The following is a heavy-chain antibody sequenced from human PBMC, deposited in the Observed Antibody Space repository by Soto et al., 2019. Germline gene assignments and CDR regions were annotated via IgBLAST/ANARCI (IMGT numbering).Heavy chain of an antibody. CDR3: ARGPHSRVTTGYYYGMDV. Sequence: PGGSLRLSCAASGFTFSDHYMDWVRQAPGKGLEWVGRTRNKANSYTTEYAASVKGRFTISRDDSKNSLYLQMNSLKTEDTAVYYCARGPHSRVTTGYYYGMDVWGQGTTVTVSS. V-gene: IGHV3-72*01. D-gene: IGHD4-17*01. J-gene: IGHJ6*02. CDR2: TRNKANSYTT. CDR1: GFTFSDHY.